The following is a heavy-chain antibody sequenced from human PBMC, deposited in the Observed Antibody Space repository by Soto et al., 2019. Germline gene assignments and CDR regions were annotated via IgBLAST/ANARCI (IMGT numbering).Heavy chain of an antibody. CDR3: ARTLPDRQLFDF. V-gene: IGHV4-59*01. J-gene: IGHJ4*02. D-gene: IGHD1-1*01. CDR2: IYYTGKTT. CDR1: GGSISNFY. Sequence: SETLSLTCSVAGGSISNFYWSWIRQPPGKGLEWVAYIYYTGKTTNYNPSLKSRVSISVDTSMNQFSLKLSSVTAADTAVYYCARTLPDRQLFDFWGQGTLVTVSS.